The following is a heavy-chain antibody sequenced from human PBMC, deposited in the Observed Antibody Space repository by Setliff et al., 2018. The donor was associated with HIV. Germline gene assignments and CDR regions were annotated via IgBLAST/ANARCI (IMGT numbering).Heavy chain of an antibody. Sequence: SETLSLTCAVYGGSFTDYYWSWIRQPPGKGLEWIGEINHSGSTNYKPSLKSRVTMSVDTSKNQFSLKLGSVTAADTAVYYCARGVPPPVSMFRGVLMLGYMDGWGKGTTVT. CDR1: GGSFTDYY. CDR3: ARGVPPPVSMFRGVLMLGYMDG. J-gene: IGHJ6*03. D-gene: IGHD3-10*01. CDR2: INHSGST. V-gene: IGHV4-34*01.